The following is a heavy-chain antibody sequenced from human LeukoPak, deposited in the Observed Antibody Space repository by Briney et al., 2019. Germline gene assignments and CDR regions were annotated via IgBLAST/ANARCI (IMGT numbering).Heavy chain of an antibody. D-gene: IGHD4/OR15-4a*01. CDR1: GYTFSSYG. V-gene: IGHV1-18*01. CDR3: ARRKYGADYNGMDV. CDR2: INPQKRDT. Sequence: ASVKASCKASGYTFSSYGINWGRLAPGRGPEWMASINPQKRDTHYAQNFQGRVTVTAGTSTNTAYMELRSLRSDDTAIYYCARRKYGADYNGMDVWGQGTTVTVSS. J-gene: IGHJ6*02.